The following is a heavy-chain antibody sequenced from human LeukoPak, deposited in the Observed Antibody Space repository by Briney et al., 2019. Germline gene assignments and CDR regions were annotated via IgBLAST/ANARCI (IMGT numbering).Heavy chain of an antibody. CDR1: GYTLTELS. CDR3: ATNRGWLPQPWFDP. Sequence: GASVKVSCKVSGYTLTELSMHWVRQAPGKGLEWMGGFDPEDGETIYAQKFQGRVTMTRDTSISTAYMELSRLRSDDTAVYYCATNRGWLPQPWFDPWGQGTLVTVSS. CDR2: FDPEDGET. D-gene: IGHD5-12*01. V-gene: IGHV1-24*01. J-gene: IGHJ5*02.